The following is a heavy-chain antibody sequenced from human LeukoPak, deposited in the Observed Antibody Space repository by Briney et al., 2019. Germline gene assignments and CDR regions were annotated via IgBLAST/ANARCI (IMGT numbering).Heavy chain of an antibody. J-gene: IGHJ2*01. V-gene: IGHV4-59*08. CDR1: GGSISTYY. CDR3: ARREDFWYFDL. CDR2: IYYTGST. Sequence: SETLSLTCTISGGSISTYYWSWIRQPPGKGLEWIGYIYYTGSTNYNPSLKSRVTFSVDTSKNHFSLKLISVAAADTAVYYCARREDFWYFDLWGRGTLVTVSS.